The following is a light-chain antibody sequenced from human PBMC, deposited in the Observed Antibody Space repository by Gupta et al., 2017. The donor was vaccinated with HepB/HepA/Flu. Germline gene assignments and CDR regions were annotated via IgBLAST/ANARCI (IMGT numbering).Light chain of an antibody. CDR1: QHISTF. CDR2: ESS. V-gene: IGKV1-5*03. CDR3: QQYHLFPLT. Sequence: DIQMTQSPATLSASVGDRVTISCQASQHISTFLAWYQQKPGKAPNLLISESSILESGGPSRFTASGSGTEFTLTINTLQPEDFATYYCQQYHLFPLTFGGGTKVEI. J-gene: IGKJ4*01.